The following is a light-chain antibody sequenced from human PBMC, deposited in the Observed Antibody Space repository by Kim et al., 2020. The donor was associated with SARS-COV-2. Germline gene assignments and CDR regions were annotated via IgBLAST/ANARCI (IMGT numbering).Light chain of an antibody. Sequence: SASVGDRVTITCRASQSVDTWLAWYQQTPGKPPHLLIYQASSLQIGVPSRFSGSGSGAEFTLTISSLQPEDFATYYCQHYIRFPYTFGQGTKLEI. CDR2: QAS. J-gene: IGKJ2*01. CDR1: QSVDTW. CDR3: QHYIRFPYT. V-gene: IGKV1-5*03.